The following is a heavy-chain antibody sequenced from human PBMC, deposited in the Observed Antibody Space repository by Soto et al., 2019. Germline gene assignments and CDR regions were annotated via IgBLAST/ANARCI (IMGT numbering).Heavy chain of an antibody. CDR2: IYPGDSDT. CDR3: ARRGGDGYNSPLDDYYYGMDV. CDR1: GYSFTSYW. D-gene: IGHD2-21*01. V-gene: IGHV5-51*01. J-gene: IGHJ6*02. Sequence: GESLKSSCKGSGYSFTSYWIGWVRQMPGKGLEWMGIIYPGDSDTRYSPSFQGQVTISADKSISTAYLQWSSLKASDTAMYYCARRGGDGYNSPLDDYYYGMDVWGQGTTVTVSS.